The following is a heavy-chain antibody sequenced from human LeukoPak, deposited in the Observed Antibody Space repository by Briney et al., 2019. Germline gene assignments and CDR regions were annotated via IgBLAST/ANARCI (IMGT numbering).Heavy chain of an antibody. Sequence: PGRSLRLSCEASGFTFSSYGIHWVRQAPDKGLEWVAVISDDGTTTFYADSVKGRITISRDNSKNTLYLQMNSLRADDTAVYYCAKDQGSGCFGGFDIWGQGTMVTVSS. D-gene: IGHD6-19*01. J-gene: IGHJ3*02. CDR3: AKDQGSGCFGGFDI. CDR2: ISDDGTTT. V-gene: IGHV3-30*18. CDR1: GFTFSSYG.